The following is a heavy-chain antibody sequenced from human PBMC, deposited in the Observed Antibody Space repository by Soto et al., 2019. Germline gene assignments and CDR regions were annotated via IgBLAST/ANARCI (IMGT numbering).Heavy chain of an antibody. J-gene: IGHJ3*02. CDR1: GYTFTYRY. Sequence: ASVKVSCKASGYTFTYRYLHGVRQAPAQALEWMGWITPFNGNTNYAQKFQDRVTITRDRSMSTAYMELSSLRSEDTAMYSCARSDNQPSAGDAFDILGQGTMVTVSS. V-gene: IGHV1-45*02. CDR3: ARSDNQPSAGDAFDI. D-gene: IGHD2-2*01. CDR2: ITPFNGNT.